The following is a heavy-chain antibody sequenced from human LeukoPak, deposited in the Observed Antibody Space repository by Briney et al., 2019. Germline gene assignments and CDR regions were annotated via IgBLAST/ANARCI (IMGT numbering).Heavy chain of an antibody. D-gene: IGHD6-25*01. Sequence: GGSLRLSCAASGFTFSSYAMSWVRQAPGKGLEWVSVIYSGGSTYYADSVKGRFTISRDNSKNTLYLQMNSLRAEDTAVYYCARVQPRLYYFDYWGQGTLVTVSS. CDR2: IYSGGST. CDR3: ARVQPRLYYFDY. J-gene: IGHJ4*02. V-gene: IGHV3-66*01. CDR1: GFTFSSYA.